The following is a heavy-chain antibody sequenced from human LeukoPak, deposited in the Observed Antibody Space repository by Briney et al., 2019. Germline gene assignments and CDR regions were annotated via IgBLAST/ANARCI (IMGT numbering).Heavy chain of an antibody. V-gene: IGHV1-69*06. CDR1: GGTFSRYA. D-gene: IGHD3-22*01. CDR2: IIPIFGTA. Sequence: GSSVKVSCKASGGTFSRYAISWVGQAPGQGLEWMGGIIPIFGTANYAQKFQGRVTITAHKSTSTGYIGLRSLRSEYTAVYYCTRDSGYVGYWGQGTLVPVSS. CDR3: TRDSGYVGY. J-gene: IGHJ4*02.